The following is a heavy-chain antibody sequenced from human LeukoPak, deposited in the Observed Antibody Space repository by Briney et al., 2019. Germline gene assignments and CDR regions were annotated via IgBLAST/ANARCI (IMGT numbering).Heavy chain of an antibody. CDR2: ISGSGGST. D-gene: IGHD1-26*01. J-gene: IGHJ6*03. V-gene: IGHV3-23*01. CDR1: GFTFSSYA. CDR3: AKYWELHYYYYYMDV. Sequence: PGGSLRLSCAASGFTFSSYAMSWVRQAPGKGLEWVSTISGSGGSTYYADSVKGRFTISRDNSKNTLYLQMNSLRAEDTAVYYCAKYWELHYYYYYMDVWGKGTTVTVSS.